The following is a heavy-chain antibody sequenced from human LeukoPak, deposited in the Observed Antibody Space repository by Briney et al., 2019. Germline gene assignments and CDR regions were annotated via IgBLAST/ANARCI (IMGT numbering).Heavy chain of an antibody. CDR1: GFTFSTYG. J-gene: IGHJ4*02. Sequence: GGSLRLSCAASGFTFSTYGMSWVRQAPGKGLEWVGRIKSKTDGGTTDYAAPVKGRFTISRDDSKNTLYLQMNSLKTEDTAVYYCTTRSVVVKTGLRHDYWGQGTLVTVSS. D-gene: IGHD2-15*01. CDR3: TTRSVVVKTGLRHDY. CDR2: IKSKTDGGTT. V-gene: IGHV3-15*01.